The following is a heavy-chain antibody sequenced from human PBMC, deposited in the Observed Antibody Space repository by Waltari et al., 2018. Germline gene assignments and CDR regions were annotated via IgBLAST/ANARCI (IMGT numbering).Heavy chain of an antibody. CDR1: GGSISSSSYY. CDR3: ARVLERITIFGVVPGAFDI. Sequence: QLQLQESGPGLVKPSETLSLTCTVSGGSISSSSYYWGCIRQPPGERLEWFGRIHYSGSIYCVPALKSRVIISVATSNNQVSLKLSSVTAADTAVYYCARVLERITIFGVVPGAFDIWGQGTMVTVSS. D-gene: IGHD3-3*01. J-gene: IGHJ3*02. CDR2: IHYSGSI. V-gene: IGHV4-39*07.